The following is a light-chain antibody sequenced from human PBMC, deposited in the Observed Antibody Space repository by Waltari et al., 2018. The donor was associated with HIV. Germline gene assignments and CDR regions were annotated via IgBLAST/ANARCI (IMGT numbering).Light chain of an antibody. J-gene: IGKJ5*01. CDR2: GAS. CDR3: QQSGSSIT. Sequence: EIVLTQSPGTLSLSPGERAILSCRASQSVGSIYLNWYQQKPGQAPRVLIYGASSRATGIPDRFSGSGPGTDFSLTISRLEPEDFAVYYCQQSGSSITFGQGTRLEIK. CDR1: QSVGSIY. V-gene: IGKV3-20*01.